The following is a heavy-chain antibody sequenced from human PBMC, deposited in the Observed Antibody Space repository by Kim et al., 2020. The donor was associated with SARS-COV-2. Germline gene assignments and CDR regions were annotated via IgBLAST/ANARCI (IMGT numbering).Heavy chain of an antibody. D-gene: IGHD2-8*01. CDR3: ARVRTSFEDIVLMVYGNWFDP. J-gene: IGHJ5*02. CDR2: INPNSGGT. Sequence: ASVKVSCKASGYTFTGYYMHWVRQAPGQGLEWMGRINPNSGGTNYAQKFQGRVTMTRDTSISTAYMELSRLRSDDTAVYYCARVRTSFEDIVLMVYGNWFDPWGQGTLVTVSS. V-gene: IGHV1-2*06. CDR1: GYTFTGYY.